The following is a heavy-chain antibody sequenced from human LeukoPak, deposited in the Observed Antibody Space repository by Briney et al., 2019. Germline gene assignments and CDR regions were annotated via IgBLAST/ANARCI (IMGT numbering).Heavy chain of an antibody. Sequence: SETLSLTCTVSGGSISSHYWSWIRQPPGKGLEWIGYIYTSGSTNYNPSLKSRVTISVDTSKNQFSLKLSSVTAADTAVYYCASTSLAAAGYYYMDVWGKGTTVTVSS. CDR1: GGSISSHY. CDR3: ASTSLAAAGYYYMDV. V-gene: IGHV4-4*09. J-gene: IGHJ6*03. CDR2: IYTSGST. D-gene: IGHD6-13*01.